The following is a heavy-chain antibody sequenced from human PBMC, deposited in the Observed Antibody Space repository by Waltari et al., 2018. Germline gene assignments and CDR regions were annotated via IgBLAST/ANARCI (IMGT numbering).Heavy chain of an antibody. CDR2: INRSGST. J-gene: IGHJ3*02. D-gene: IGHD6-13*01. Sequence: QVQLQQWGAGLLKPSETLSLTCAVYGGSFSGYYWSWIRQPPGKGLEWIGEINRSGSTNYNPSLKSRVTISVDTSKNQFSLKLSSVTAADTAVYYCARAPRIAAAGNDAFDIWGQGTMVTVSS. CDR1: GGSFSGYY. CDR3: ARAPRIAAAGNDAFDI. V-gene: IGHV4-34*01.